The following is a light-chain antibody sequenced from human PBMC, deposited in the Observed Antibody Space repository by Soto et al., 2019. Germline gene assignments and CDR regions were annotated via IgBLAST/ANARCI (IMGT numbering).Light chain of an antibody. CDR3: HTYNTYSLHT. CDR2: AAS. Sequence: DIHLTQSPSSLSASVGDRVTITCRASEGLIRWLAWYQQKPGKAPRSLVYAASSLQSGVPSRFSGSGSGTDFTLTISNLQPEDSATYYCHTYNTYSLHTFGQGTKLEIK. V-gene: IGKV1D-16*01. CDR1: EGLIRW. J-gene: IGKJ2*01.